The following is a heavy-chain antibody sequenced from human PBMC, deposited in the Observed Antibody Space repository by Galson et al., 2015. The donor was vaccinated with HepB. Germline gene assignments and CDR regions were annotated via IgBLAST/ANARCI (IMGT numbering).Heavy chain of an antibody. D-gene: IGHD2-2*01. Sequence: SLRLSCAASGFTFSSYAMHWVRQAPGKGLEWVAVISYDGSNKYYADSVKGRFTISRDNSKNTLYLQMNGLRAEDTAVYYCARDSDVDIILVPAAVDYWGQGTLVTVSS. J-gene: IGHJ4*02. CDR2: ISYDGSNK. CDR3: ARDSDVDIILVPAAVDY. V-gene: IGHV3-30*04. CDR1: GFTFSSYA.